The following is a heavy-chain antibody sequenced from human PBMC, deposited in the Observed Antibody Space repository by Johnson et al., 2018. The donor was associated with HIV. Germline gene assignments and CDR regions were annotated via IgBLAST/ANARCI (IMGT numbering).Heavy chain of an antibody. D-gene: IGHD6-6*01. CDR1: GFDFDDYG. Sequence: VQLVESGGGVVRPGGSLRLSCAASGFDFDDYGMGWVRQVPGKGLEWVSAISASGRDIYYGDSVKGRFTISRDNSKNTLYLQMNSLRAEDTAVYYCASPYILLQLVSAFDIWGQGTMVTVSS. CDR3: ASPYILLQLVSAFDI. CDR2: ISASGRDI. J-gene: IGHJ3*02. V-gene: IGHV3-23*04.